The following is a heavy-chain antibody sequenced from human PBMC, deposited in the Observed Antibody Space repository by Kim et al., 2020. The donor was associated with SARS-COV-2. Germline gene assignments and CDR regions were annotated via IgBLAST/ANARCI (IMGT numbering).Heavy chain of an antibody. J-gene: IGHJ5*02. V-gene: IGHV4-31*02. D-gene: IGHD2-2*01. Sequence: YNPSLKSRVTISVDTSKNQFSLKLSSVTAADTAVYYCATCWGGTSCRFDPWGQGTLVTVSS. CDR3: ATCWGGTSCRFDP.